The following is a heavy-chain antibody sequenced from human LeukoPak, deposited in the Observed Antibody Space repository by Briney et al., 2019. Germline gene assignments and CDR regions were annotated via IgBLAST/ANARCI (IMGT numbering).Heavy chain of an antibody. V-gene: IGHV3-73*01. CDR1: GFTFSDSA. J-gene: IGHJ4*02. CDR3: TRVGPSTVVDY. D-gene: IGHD1-26*01. CDR2: IRSKPQSYAT. Sequence: TGGSLKLSFAASGFTFSDSAIHGVRQASGKGLDWVGRIRSKPQSYATAYDESLKGRFTISRDDSKNTAYLQMSSLKIEDTAVYYCTRVGPSTVVDYWGQGTQVTVSS.